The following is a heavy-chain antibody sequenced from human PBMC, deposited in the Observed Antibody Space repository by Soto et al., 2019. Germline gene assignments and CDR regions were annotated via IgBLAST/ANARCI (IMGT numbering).Heavy chain of an antibody. Sequence: GSGPALVNPTQTLTLTCTFSGFSLSTSGMCVSWIRQPPGKALEWLAFIDWDDDKYYSTSLKTRLTISKDTSKNQVVLTMTNMDPVATPTYYCARLHQDGYNHPLDYLRQGTLVAVSS. CDR1: GFSLSTSGMC. CDR2: IDWDDDK. J-gene: IGHJ4*02. CDR3: ARLHQDGYNHPLDY. V-gene: IGHV2-70*01. D-gene: IGHD5-18*01.